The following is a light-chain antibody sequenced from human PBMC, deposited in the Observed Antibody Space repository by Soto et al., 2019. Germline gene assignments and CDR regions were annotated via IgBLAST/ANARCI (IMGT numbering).Light chain of an antibody. V-gene: IGLV2-14*03. CDR1: SSDVGAYHS. J-gene: IGLJ2*01. CDR3: TSFTDNGTVI. Sequence: QSVLTQPASLSGSPVQSFTISCTGTSSDVGAYHSVSWYQQHPGKASTLIFFDVSNRPSGVSDRFSGSKSGNTAFLTISGLQAEDEADYYCTSFTDNGTVIFGGGTKLTVL. CDR2: DVS.